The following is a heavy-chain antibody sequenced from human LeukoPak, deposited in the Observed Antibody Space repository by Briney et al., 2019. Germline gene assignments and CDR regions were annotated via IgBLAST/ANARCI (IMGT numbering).Heavy chain of an antibody. CDR3: ARPETQYSSGLDGFDI. Sequence: GGSLRLSCAASGFTFSSYAMSWVRQAPGKGLVWVSRINSDGSRTTYADSVKGRFTISRDNAKNTLYLQMNSLRTEDTAVYYCARPETQYSSGLDGFDIWGQGTMVTVSS. V-gene: IGHV3-74*01. J-gene: IGHJ3*02. CDR1: GFTFSSYA. CDR2: INSDGSRT. D-gene: IGHD6-19*01.